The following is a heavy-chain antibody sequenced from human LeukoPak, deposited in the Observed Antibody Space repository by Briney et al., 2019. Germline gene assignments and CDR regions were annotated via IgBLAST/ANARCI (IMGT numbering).Heavy chain of an antibody. Sequence: PGGSLRLSCAASGFTFSSYGMHWVRQAPGKGLEWLAFIRYDGTTKYYTDSVKGRFTISRDNSKNTLYLQMNSLRAEDTAVYYCAKDLSVVPAATPFDYWGQGTLVTVSS. J-gene: IGHJ4*02. CDR3: AKDLSVVPAATPFDY. V-gene: IGHV3-30*02. CDR2: IRYDGTTK. D-gene: IGHD2-2*01. CDR1: GFTFSSYG.